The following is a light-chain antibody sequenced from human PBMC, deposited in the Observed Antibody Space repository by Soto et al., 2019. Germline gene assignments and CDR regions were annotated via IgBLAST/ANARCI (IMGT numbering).Light chain of an antibody. V-gene: IGKV3-15*01. CDR3: QQYNNWPPYT. CDR2: GAS. CDR1: QGVSRN. Sequence: EIVMTQAPATPAVAPGERATLSCKASQGVSRNLAWYQQKPGQAPRLLLYGASTRATGIPARFSGSGSGTEFTLTISSLQSEDFAVYYCQQYNNWPPYTFGQGTKLEIK. J-gene: IGKJ2*01.